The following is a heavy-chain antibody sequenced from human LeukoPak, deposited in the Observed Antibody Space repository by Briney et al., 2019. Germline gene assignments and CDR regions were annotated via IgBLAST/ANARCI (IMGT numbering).Heavy chain of an antibody. CDR3: AELGITMIGGV. Sequence: GGSLRLSCAASGFTFSSYGMNWVRQAPGKGLEWASYISSSGSTIYYADSVKGRFTISRDNAKNSLYLQMNRRRAEDTAVYYCAELGITMIGGVWGKGTTVTISS. CDR1: GFTFSSYG. J-gene: IGHJ6*04. V-gene: IGHV3-48*03. D-gene: IGHD3-10*02. CDR2: ISSSGSTI.